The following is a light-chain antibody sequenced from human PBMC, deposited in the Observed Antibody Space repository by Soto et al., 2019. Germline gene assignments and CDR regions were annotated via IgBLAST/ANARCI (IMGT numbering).Light chain of an antibody. Sequence: ESVLTQPPGTLSLSPGERATLSCRASQSVSSSYLAWYPQKPGQAPRLLIYGASSRATGIPDRFSGSGSGTDFTLTISRLEPEDFAVYYCQQYGSSPRLFTFGPGTKVDI. CDR3: QQYGSSPRLFT. CDR1: QSVSSSY. CDR2: GAS. J-gene: IGKJ3*01. V-gene: IGKV3-20*01.